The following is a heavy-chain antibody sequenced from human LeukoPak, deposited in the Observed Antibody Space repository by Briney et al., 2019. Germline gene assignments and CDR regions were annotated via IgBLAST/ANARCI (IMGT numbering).Heavy chain of an antibody. Sequence: SQTLSLTCTVPVGSLSSGGSYWSWIRLHPGKGLEWLGHIYYSGTSFYNPSLTSRVTISVDTSKNQFSLKLTSVSDADTAVYYCARIERSSYSLGFDYWGQGTLVTVSS. CDR3: ARIERSSYSLGFDY. V-gene: IGHV4-31*03. D-gene: IGHD6-6*01. CDR2: IYYSGTS. CDR1: VGSLSSGGSY. J-gene: IGHJ4*02.